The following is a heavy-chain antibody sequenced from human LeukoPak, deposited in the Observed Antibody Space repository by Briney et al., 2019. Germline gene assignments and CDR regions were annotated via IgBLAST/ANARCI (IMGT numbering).Heavy chain of an antibody. J-gene: IGHJ4*02. CDR1: GFTFSTNW. CDR3: CAVVAALPR. D-gene: IGHD2-15*01. V-gene: IGHV3-74*01. Sequence: GGSLRLSCAASGFTFSTNWMHWVRQAPGKGPVWVSRINGDGSTTTYADSVKGRFTISRDNAKNVLYLQMNSLRAEDTAVYYCCAVVAALPRWGQGALVTVSS. CDR2: INGDGSTT.